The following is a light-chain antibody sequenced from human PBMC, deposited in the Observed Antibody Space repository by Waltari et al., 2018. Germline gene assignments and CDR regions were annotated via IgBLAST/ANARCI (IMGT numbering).Light chain of an antibody. J-gene: IGKJ2*03. CDR1: QSLLHSNGNTY. Sequence: DIVMTQTPLSLPITPGEPASISCRSSQSLLHSNGNTYLHWYLQKPGQSPQLLIYGGSNRASGVPDRFSGSGSGTDFTLIISKVEAEDVGVYYCVQAIAFPYSFGQGTKVEIK. V-gene: IGKV2-40*01. CDR2: GGS. CDR3: VQAIAFPYS.